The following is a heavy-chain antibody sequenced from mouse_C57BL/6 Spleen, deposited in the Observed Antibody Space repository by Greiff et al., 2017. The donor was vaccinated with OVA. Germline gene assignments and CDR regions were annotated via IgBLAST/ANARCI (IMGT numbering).Heavy chain of an antibody. V-gene: IGHV3-6*01. J-gene: IGHJ2*01. CDR2: ISYDGSN. CDR3: ARTGYYGSSSFDY. D-gene: IGHD1-1*01. CDR1: GYSITSGYY. Sequence: DVKLQESGPGLVKPSQSLSLTCSVTGYSITSGYYWNWIRQFPGNKLEWMGYISYDGSNNYNPSLKNRISITRDTSKNQFFLKLNSVTTEDTATYYCARTGYYGSSSFDYWGQGTTLTVSS.